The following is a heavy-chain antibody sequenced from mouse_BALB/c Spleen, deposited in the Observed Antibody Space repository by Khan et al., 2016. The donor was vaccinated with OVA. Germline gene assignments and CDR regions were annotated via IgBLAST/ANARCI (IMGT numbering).Heavy chain of an antibody. D-gene: IGHD1-1*01. V-gene: IGHV1S41*01. CDR2: IGPGSSSA. CDR1: GYTFTSYW. CDR3: ARDNYYGSSCYAMDY. J-gene: IGHJ4*01. Sequence: DLVKPGASVKLSCKASGYTFTSYWINWIKQRPGQGLEWIGRIGPGSSSAYYNDMFKGKATLTVDTSSSTAYIQLSSLSSEDSAVYFCARDNYYGSSCYAMDYWGQGTSVTVSS.